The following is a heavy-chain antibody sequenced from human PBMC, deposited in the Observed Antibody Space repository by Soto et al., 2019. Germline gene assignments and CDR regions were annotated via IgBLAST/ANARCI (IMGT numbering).Heavy chain of an antibody. CDR1: GGTFSSYA. CDR3: VRLRITMVRGVMAYYYYGMDV. CDR2: IIPIFGTA. Sequence: QVQLVQSGAEVKKPGSSVKVSCKASGGTFSSYAISWVRQAPGQGLEWMGGIIPIFGTANYAQKFQGRVTITADESTSTAYMELSSLRSEDTAVYYCVRLRITMVRGVMAYYYYGMDVWGQGTTVTVSS. D-gene: IGHD3-10*01. J-gene: IGHJ6*02. V-gene: IGHV1-69*01.